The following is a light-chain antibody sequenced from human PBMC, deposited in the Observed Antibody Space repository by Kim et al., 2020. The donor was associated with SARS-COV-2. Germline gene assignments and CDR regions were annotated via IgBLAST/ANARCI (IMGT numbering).Light chain of an antibody. J-gene: IGLJ2*01. CDR2: VGTGGIVG. CDR3: GADHGSGSNFVV. CDR1: SGYSNYK. Sequence: LTCTLSSGYSNYKVDWYQQRPGKGPRFVMRVGTGGIVGSKGDGIPDHFSVLGSGLNRYLTIKNIQEEDESDYHCGADHGSGSNFVVFGGGTQLTVL. V-gene: IGLV9-49*01.